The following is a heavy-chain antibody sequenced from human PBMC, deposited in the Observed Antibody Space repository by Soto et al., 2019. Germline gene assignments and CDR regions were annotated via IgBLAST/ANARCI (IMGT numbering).Heavy chain of an antibody. V-gene: IGHV3-30-3*01. CDR3: ARDPSHYYYGSGSRHFDY. D-gene: IGHD3-10*01. CDR1: GFTFSSYA. Sequence: GGSLRLSCAASGFTFSSYAMHWVRQAPGKGLEWVAVISYDGSNKYYADSVKGRFTTSRDNSKNTLYLQMNSLRAEDTAVYYCARDPSHYYYGSGSRHFDYWGQGTLVTVSS. CDR2: ISYDGSNK. J-gene: IGHJ4*02.